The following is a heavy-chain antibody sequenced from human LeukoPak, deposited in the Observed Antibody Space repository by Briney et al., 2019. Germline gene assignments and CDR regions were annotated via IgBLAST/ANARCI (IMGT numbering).Heavy chain of an antibody. Sequence: SETLSLTCAVDGGSFSGYYWSWIRQPPGKGLEWIGEINHSGSTNYNPSLKSRVTISVDTSKNQFSLKLSSVTAADTAVYYCARVRPGGWYYKYYFDYWGQGTLVTVSS. D-gene: IGHD6-19*01. V-gene: IGHV4-34*01. CDR1: GGSFSGYY. CDR3: ARVRPGGWYYKYYFDY. CDR2: INHSGST. J-gene: IGHJ4*02.